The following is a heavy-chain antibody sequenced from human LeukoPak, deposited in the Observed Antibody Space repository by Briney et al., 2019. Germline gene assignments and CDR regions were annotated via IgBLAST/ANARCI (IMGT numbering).Heavy chain of an antibody. J-gene: IGHJ4*02. CDR2: ITSDESST. V-gene: IGHV3-74*01. CDR1: GFTFSSYW. D-gene: IGHD4-17*01. Sequence: GGSLRLSCAASGFTFSSYWMHWVRQAPGKGLVWVSHITSDESSTSYADSVKGRFTISRDNAKNTLYLQMISLRAEDTAVYYCASMTTVTTDDYWGQGTLVTVSS. CDR3: ASMTTVTTDDY.